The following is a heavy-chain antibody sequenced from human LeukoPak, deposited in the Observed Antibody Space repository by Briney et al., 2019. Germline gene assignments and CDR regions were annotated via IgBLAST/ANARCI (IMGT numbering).Heavy chain of an antibody. CDR1: GFTFSSYA. D-gene: IGHD3-3*02. CDR3: AKGSLHFLDG. CDR2: ISGSGGST. V-gene: IGHV3-23*01. J-gene: IGHJ4*02. Sequence: GGSLRLSCAASGFTFSSYAMSWVRQAPGKGLEWVSVISGSGGSTYYADSAKGRFTISRDNSKSTLFLEMNSLRAEDTAVYYCAKGSLHFLDGWGQGTLVTVSS.